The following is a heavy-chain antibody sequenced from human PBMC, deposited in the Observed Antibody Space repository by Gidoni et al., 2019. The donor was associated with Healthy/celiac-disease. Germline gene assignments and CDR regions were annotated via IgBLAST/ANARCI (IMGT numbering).Heavy chain of an antibody. D-gene: IGHD2-15*01. CDR3: AKDPVGYCSGGSCYDNWFDP. CDR1: GFTFSRYG. V-gene: IGHV3-30*18. CDR2: ISYDVSNK. J-gene: IGHJ5*02. Sequence: QVQLVESGGGVVQPGRSLRLSCAASGFTFSRYGMHRVRQAPGKGLEWVAVISYDVSNKYYADSGKGRFTISRDNSKNTLYLQMNSLRAEDTAVYYCAKDPVGYCSGGSCYDNWFDPWGQGTLVTVSS.